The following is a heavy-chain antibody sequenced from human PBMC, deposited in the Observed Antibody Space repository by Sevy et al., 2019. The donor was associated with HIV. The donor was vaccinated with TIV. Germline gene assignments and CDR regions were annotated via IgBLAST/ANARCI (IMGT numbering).Heavy chain of an antibody. V-gene: IGHV3-49*03. CDR3: TRDRSYDILTGYSWTYYYYGMDV. J-gene: IGHJ6*02. Sequence: GGSLRLSCTASGFTFGDYAMSWFRQAPGKGLEWVGFIRSKAYGGTTEYAASVKGKFTISRDESKGIAYLQMNSLKTEDTAVYYCTRDRSYDILTGYSWTYYYYGMDVWGQGTTVTVSS. CDR1: GFTFGDYA. CDR2: IRSKAYGGTT. D-gene: IGHD3-9*01.